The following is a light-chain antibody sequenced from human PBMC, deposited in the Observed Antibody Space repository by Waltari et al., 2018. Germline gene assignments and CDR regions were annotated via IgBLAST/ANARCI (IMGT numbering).Light chain of an antibody. Sequence: QSALTQPRSLSGSPGKSVAISCTGTSHYVARADHVSWYQQHPGTSPKLLIYDVTTRPSGVPDRFSGSKSANTASLTISGLQAEDEADYYCCSYAGNPYVFGTGTKVTVL. CDR2: DVT. CDR3: CSYAGNPYV. V-gene: IGLV2-11*01. J-gene: IGLJ1*01. CDR1: SHYVARADH.